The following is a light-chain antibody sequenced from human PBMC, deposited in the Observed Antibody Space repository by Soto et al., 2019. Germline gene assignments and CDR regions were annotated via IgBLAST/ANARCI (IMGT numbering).Light chain of an antibody. CDR2: EVD. V-gene: IGLV2-8*01. J-gene: IGLJ2*01. CDR3: ASYATDVTVP. Sequence: QAALTQPPSASGSPGQSVTISCTGTSRDVGDYDWVSWYQHHPGKVPRLLIYEVDKRPSGVPDRFSGSNSGNTASLTVPGLQPEDEAYYYCASYATDVTVPFGGGTKLTVL. CDR1: SRDVGDYDW.